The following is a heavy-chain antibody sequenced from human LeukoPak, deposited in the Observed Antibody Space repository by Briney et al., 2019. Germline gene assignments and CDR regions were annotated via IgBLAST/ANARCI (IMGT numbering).Heavy chain of an antibody. J-gene: IGHJ6*04. CDR3: ARIGRSSSSWSNYYYGTDV. Sequence: SGTLSLTCAVSGGSISSSNWWSWVRQPPGKGLEWIGEIYHSGSTNYNPSLKSRVTISVDKSKNQFSLKLSSVTAADTAVYYCARIGRSSSSWSNYYYGTDVWGKGTTVTVSS. D-gene: IGHD6-13*01. V-gene: IGHV4-4*02. CDR1: GGSISSSNW. CDR2: IYHSGST.